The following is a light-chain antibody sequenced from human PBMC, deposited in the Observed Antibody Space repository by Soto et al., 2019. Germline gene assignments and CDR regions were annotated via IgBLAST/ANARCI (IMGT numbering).Light chain of an antibody. CDR3: QQSYSTTWT. CDR2: AAS. V-gene: IGKV1-39*01. J-gene: IGKJ1*01. CDR1: QGISTY. Sequence: DIQMTPSPSSLSASVGDRVTITCRASQGISTYLNWYLQKPGKAPKLLIYAASSLQSEVPSRFSGSGSEPDFTLTISSLQPEDFATYSCQQSYSTTWTFGQGTKVEIQ.